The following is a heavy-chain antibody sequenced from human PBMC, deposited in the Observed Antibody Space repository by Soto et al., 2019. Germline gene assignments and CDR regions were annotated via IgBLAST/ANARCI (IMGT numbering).Heavy chain of an antibody. D-gene: IGHD5-18*01. Sequence: GESLKISCKGSGYSFTSYWISWVRQMPGKGLEWMGRIDPSDSYTNYSPSFQGHVTISADKSISTAYLQWSGLNASDTAMYYCASRRRDSYPLYYYYGMDVWGQGTTVTVSS. CDR2: IDPSDSYT. CDR1: GYSFTSYW. V-gene: IGHV5-10-1*01. J-gene: IGHJ6*02. CDR3: ASRRRDSYPLYYYYGMDV.